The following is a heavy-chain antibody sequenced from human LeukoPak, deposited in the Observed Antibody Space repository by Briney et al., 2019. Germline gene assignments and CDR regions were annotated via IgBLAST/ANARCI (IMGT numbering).Heavy chain of an antibody. CDR2: IKEDGSEK. CDR1: GFTFSSYW. Sequence: GGSLRLSCAVSGFTFSSYWMSWVRQAPGKGLEWVANIKEDGSEKYYVDSVKGRFTISRDNAKNALYLQMNSLRAEDTAVYYCAKVSLLAEGVFYWGQGTLVTASS. J-gene: IGHJ4*02. D-gene: IGHD3-3*02. CDR3: AKVSLLAEGVFY. V-gene: IGHV3-7*01.